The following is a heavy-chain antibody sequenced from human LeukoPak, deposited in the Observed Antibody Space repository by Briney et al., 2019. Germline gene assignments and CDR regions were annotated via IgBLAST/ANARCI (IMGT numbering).Heavy chain of an antibody. D-gene: IGHD1-1*01. CDR3: ARNWRRYDMDV. V-gene: IGHV1-2*02. CDR1: GYTYTGYY. Sequence: ASVKVSCKASGYTYTGYYMHWVRQAPGQGLEWMGWINLNSGGTNYAQKFQGRVTITRDTSISTAYMELSRRRSDDTAVYYGARNWRRYDMDVWGKGTTVTVSS. CDR2: INLNSGGT. J-gene: IGHJ6*03.